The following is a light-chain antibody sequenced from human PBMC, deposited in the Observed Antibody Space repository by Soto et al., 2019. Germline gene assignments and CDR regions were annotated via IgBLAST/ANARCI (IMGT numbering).Light chain of an antibody. J-gene: IGKJ4*01. V-gene: IGKV1-12*01. CDR3: LQANLLPLT. CDR2: ASS. Sequence: DIQMTQSPSSVSASVGDRVTISCRASQDIATWLAWYQQKPGTAPKLLIYASSTLQIGVPSRFSGSGSGTEFTLAISSLQPEDFETYFCLQANLLPLTFGGGTKVEIK. CDR1: QDIATW.